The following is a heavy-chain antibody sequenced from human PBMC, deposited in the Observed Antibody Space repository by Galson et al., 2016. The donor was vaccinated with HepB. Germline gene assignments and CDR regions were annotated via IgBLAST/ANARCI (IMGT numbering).Heavy chain of an antibody. Sequence: SLRLSCAASGFTFSSYGMHWVRQAPGKGLVWVSRINGDGSSTTYADSVKGRFTISRDNAKNTLYLQIHSLRAGDTAVYYCAVGNDPLAYWGQGTLVTVSS. D-gene: IGHD1-1*01. J-gene: IGHJ4*02. V-gene: IGHV3-74*01. CDR2: INGDGSST. CDR3: AVGNDPLAY. CDR1: GFTFSSYG.